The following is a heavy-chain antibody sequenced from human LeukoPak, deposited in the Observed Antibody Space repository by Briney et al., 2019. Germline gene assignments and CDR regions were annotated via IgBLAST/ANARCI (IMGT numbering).Heavy chain of an antibody. CDR1: GGSFSGYY. Sequence: SETLSLTRAVYGGSFSGYYWSWIRQPPGKGLEWIGEINHSGSTNYNPSLKSRVTISVDTSKNQFSLKLSSVTAADTAVYYCARGRVAATGFDPWGQGTLVTVSS. J-gene: IGHJ5*02. V-gene: IGHV4-34*01. CDR2: INHSGST. D-gene: IGHD2-15*01. CDR3: ARGRVAATGFDP.